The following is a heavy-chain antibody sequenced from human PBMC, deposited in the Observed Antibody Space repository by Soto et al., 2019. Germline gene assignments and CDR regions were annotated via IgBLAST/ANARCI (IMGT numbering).Heavy chain of an antibody. V-gene: IGHV1-2*02. CDR3: ARDKPPVTTPYYYYYGMDV. D-gene: IGHD1-1*01. Sequence: ASVKVSGKASGYTFTGYYMHWVRQAPGQGLEWMGWINPNSGGTNYAQKFQGRVTMTRDTSISTAYMELSRLRSDDTAVYYCARDKPPVTTPYYYYYGMDVWGQGTTVTVSS. CDR2: INPNSGGT. CDR1: GYTFTGYY. J-gene: IGHJ6*02.